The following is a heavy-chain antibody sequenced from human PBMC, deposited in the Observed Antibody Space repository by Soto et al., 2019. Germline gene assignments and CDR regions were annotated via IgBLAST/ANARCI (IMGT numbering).Heavy chain of an antibody. CDR1: GFTFSSYG. Sequence: GGSLRLSCAASGFTFSSYGMHWVRQAPGKGLEWVAVISYDGSNKYYADSVKGRFTISRDNSKNTLYLQMNSLRAEDTAVYYCAKSKIAARPLGSGRTPQESPIDYWGQGTLVTVSS. V-gene: IGHV3-30*18. CDR3: AKSKIAARPLGSGRTPQESPIDY. J-gene: IGHJ4*02. CDR2: ISYDGSNK. D-gene: IGHD6-6*01.